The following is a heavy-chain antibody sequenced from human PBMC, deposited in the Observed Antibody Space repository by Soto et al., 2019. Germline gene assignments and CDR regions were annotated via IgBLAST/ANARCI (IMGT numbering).Heavy chain of an antibody. CDR3: ARLYYDYV. CDR1: GFTFGTYS. Sequence: GGSLRLSCAGSGFTFGTYSMNWVRQAAGKGLEWIAYISYGSDTIQYADSVKGRFTISRDNAKNSLYLQMNSLRDEDTAVYYCARLYYDYVWGQGTTVTVSS. V-gene: IGHV3-48*02. J-gene: IGHJ6*02. D-gene: IGHD3-3*01. CDR2: ISYGSDTI.